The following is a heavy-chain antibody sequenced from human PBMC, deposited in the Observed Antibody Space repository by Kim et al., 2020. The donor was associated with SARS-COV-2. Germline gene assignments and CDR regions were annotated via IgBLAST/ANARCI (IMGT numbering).Heavy chain of an antibody. V-gene: IGHV3-15*01. CDR2: IRSQIHGGTA. CDR1: GFDFSGAW. D-gene: IGHD2-8*01. CDR3: TRMAFSDLWHVAD. J-gene: IGHJ4*02. Sequence: GGSLRLSCTGSGFDFSGAWMTWVRQAPGKGLEWLGNIRSQIHGGTAGLAAPVRGRFTISRDDSTNTMFLQLSSLKIEDTGIYYCTRMAFSDLWHVADWGQGTLVTVSS.